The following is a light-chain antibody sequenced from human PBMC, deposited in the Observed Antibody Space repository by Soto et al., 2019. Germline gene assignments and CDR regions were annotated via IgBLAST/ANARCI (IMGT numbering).Light chain of an antibody. CDR2: DVS. CDR1: SSDVGGYNY. Sequence: QSALTQPASVSGSPGQSIAISCTGTSSDVGGYNYVSWYQQQPGKAPKLLIYDVSSRPSGVSARFSGSQSVRTASLTISGLQAEDEADYYCSSYTSSSTLVFGGGTKLTVL. V-gene: IGLV2-14*03. J-gene: IGLJ2*01. CDR3: SSYTSSSTLV.